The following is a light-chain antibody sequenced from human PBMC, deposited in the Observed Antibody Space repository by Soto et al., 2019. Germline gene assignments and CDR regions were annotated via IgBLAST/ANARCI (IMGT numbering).Light chain of an antibody. V-gene: IGKV3-11*01. CDR1: QSVSSY. J-gene: IGKJ2*01. CDR3: QQRSNWPIYT. CDR2: DAS. Sequence: EIVLTQSPATLSLSLGERATLSCKASQSVSSYLAWYQQKPGQAPRLLIYDASNRATGIPARFSGSGSGTDFTLTISSLEPEDFAVYYCQQRSNWPIYTFGQGTKLEIK.